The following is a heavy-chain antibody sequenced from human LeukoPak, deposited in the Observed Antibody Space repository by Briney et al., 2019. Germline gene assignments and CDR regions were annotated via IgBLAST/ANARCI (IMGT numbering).Heavy chain of an antibody. D-gene: IGHD6-13*01. CDR3: AKDGRSVWYVPRWVDY. CDR1: GFRFSDTY. V-gene: IGHV3-11*06. J-gene: IGHJ4*02. Sequence: PGGSLRLSCAASGFRFSDTYMNWIRQAPGKGLEWVSLISSSGSHTNYADSVKGRFTISRDNAKSSLYLQMDSLTAEDTAVYYCAKDGRSVWYVPRWVDYWGQGTLVTVSS. CDR2: ISSSGSHT.